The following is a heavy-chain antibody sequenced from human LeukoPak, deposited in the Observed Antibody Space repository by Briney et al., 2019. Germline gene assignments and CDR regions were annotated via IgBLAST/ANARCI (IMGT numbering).Heavy chain of an antibody. J-gene: IGHJ4*02. D-gene: IGHD3-10*01. V-gene: IGHV3-49*04. Sequence: PGGSLRLSCTTSGFIFGDYNMNWVRQAPGKGLEWVGYIRAKIHDGTTDFAASVKGRFTISRDDSKSIAYLQMTSLKSEDTAVYYCSRGQKDPYGPVFDYGGQGTLVTVSS. CDR2: IRAKIHDGTT. CDR3: SRGQKDPYGPVFDY. CDR1: GFIFGDYN.